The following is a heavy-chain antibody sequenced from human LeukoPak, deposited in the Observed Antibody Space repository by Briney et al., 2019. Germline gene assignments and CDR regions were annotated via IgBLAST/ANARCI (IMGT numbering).Heavy chain of an antibody. J-gene: IGHJ4*02. D-gene: IGHD3-22*01. CDR3: GRGDYYDSSGSDY. CDR1: GFTFSCSW. CDR2: IKLVGSEK. V-gene: IGHV3-7*03. Sequence: GESLRLFCAVSGFTFSCSWLRGVRPAPGRGGEWVANIKLVGSEKYHLDSAKGRFTISRDNAQNSLHLEMNSWRAEETGVDYCGRGDYYDSSGSDYWGQGTLVTVSS.